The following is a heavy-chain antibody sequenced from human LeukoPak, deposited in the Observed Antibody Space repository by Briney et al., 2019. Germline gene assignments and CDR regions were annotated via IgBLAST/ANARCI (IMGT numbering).Heavy chain of an antibody. CDR1: GGSISSSNYY. D-gene: IGHD3-10*01. Sequence: PSETLSLTCTVSGGSISSSNYYWGWIRQPPGKGLEWIGSIFYNGSTSHNPSLKSRVTISVDTSKNQFSLKLSSVTAADTAVYYCARLPFLSFGEPMRGYFDYWGQGTLVTVSS. V-gene: IGHV4-39*01. CDR3: ARLPFLSFGEPMRGYFDY. CDR2: IFYNGST. J-gene: IGHJ4*02.